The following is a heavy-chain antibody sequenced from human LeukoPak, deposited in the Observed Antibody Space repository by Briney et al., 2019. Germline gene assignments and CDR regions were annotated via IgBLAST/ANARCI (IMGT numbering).Heavy chain of an antibody. Sequence: GGSLRLSCTVSGFTVSSNSMSWVRQAPGKGLEWVSFIYSAGSTHYSDSVKGRFTISIDNSKNTLYLQMNSLRAEDTAVYYCAELGITMIGGVWGKGTTVTISS. V-gene: IGHV3-53*01. J-gene: IGHJ6*04. CDR2: IYSAGST. CDR3: AELGITMIGGV. D-gene: IGHD3-10*02. CDR1: GFTVSSNS.